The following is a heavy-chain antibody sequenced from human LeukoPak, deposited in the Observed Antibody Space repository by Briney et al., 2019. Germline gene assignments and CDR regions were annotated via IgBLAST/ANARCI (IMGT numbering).Heavy chain of an antibody. CDR1: GGSISSYY. Sequence: SETLSLTCTVSGGSISSYYWSWIRQPPGKGLEWIGYIYYSGSTNYNPSLKSRVTISVDTSKNQFSPKLSSVTAADTAVYYCAGAFYSTPFDYWGQGTLVTVSS. CDR3: AGAFYSTPFDY. CDR2: IYYSGST. V-gene: IGHV4-59*01. D-gene: IGHD4-11*01. J-gene: IGHJ4*02.